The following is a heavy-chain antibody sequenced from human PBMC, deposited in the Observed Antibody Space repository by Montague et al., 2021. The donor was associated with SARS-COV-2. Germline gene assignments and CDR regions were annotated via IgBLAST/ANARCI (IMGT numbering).Heavy chain of an antibody. CDR2: IYYSGST. J-gene: IGHJ6*02. Sequence: TLSLTCTVSGGSISSGGYYWSWIRQHPGKGLEWIGYIYYSGSTYYNPSLKSRVTISVDTSKNQFSLKLSSVTAADTAVYYCARVLSHRAIFGVVIINGMDAWGQGTTVTVSS. CDR3: ARVLSHRAIFGVVIINGMDA. CDR1: GGSISSGGYY. D-gene: IGHD3-3*01. V-gene: IGHV4-31*03.